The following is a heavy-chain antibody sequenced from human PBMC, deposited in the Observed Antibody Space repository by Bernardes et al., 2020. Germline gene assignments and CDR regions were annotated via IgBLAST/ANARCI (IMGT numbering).Heavy chain of an antibody. CDR3: APMGAYDSSGSVDY. Sequence: GGSLRLSCAASGFTFSSYWMHWVRQAPGKGLVWVSRINSDGSSTSYADSVKGRFTISRDNAKNTLYLQMNSLRAEDTAVYYCAPMGAYDSSGSVDYWGQGTLVTVSS. CDR1: GFTFSSYW. CDR2: INSDGSST. J-gene: IGHJ4*02. D-gene: IGHD3-22*01. V-gene: IGHV3-74*01.